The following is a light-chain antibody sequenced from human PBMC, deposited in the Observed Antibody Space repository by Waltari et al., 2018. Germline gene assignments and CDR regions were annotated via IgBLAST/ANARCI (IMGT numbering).Light chain of an antibody. CDR3: MQGTHWPLT. Sequence: DVVLTQSPLSLPVTLGQPASIPCKSSQTLVHSDGNTYLAWFHQRPGQSPRRLIYKVSNRESGVPDRFSASGSGTDFTLKISRVEAEDVGVYYCMQGTHWPLTFGGGTKVEMK. CDR1: QTLVHSDGNTY. V-gene: IGKV2-30*02. J-gene: IGKJ4*01. CDR2: KVS.